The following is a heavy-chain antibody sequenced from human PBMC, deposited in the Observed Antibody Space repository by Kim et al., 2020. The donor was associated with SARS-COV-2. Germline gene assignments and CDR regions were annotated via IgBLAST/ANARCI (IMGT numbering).Heavy chain of an antibody. V-gene: IGHV4-39*07. D-gene: IGHD6-19*01. CDR1: GGSISSSSYY. CDR2: IYYSGST. CDR3: ARDRAIAVAGPEVDY. J-gene: IGHJ4*02. Sequence: SETLSLTCTVSGGSISSSSYYWGWIRQPPGKGLEWIGSIYYSGSTYYNPSLKSRVTISVDTSKNQFSLKLSSVTAADTAVYYCARDRAIAVAGPEVDYWGQGTLVTVSS.